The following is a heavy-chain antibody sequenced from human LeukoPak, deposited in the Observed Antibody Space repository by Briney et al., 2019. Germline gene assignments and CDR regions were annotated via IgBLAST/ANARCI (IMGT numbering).Heavy chain of an antibody. CDR3: ARAYTSTWYYFDY. Sequence: GGSLRLSCAASGFTLSSHSMNRVRQAPGKGLEWVSSISSSSSYIYYADSVKGRFTISRDNAKNSLFLQMNSLRAEDTAVYFCARAYTSTWYYFDYWGQGTPVTVSS. CDR2: ISSSSSYI. CDR1: GFTLSSHS. J-gene: IGHJ4*02. V-gene: IGHV3-21*01. D-gene: IGHD6-13*01.